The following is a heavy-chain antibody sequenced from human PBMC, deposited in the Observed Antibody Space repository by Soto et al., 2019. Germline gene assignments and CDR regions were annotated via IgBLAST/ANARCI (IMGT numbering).Heavy chain of an antibody. J-gene: IGHJ4*02. V-gene: IGHV3-30*03. CDR2: ISYDGSNR. CDR1: GFPFTTYG. Sequence: QVQLVESGGGVVQPGRSLRLSCAASGFPFTTYGMHWVREGPGKGLEWVAVISYDGSNRYYEDSVKGRFTISRDNSKNTLYLQMNDLRPEDTALYYCVGGQYYFDYRGQGTLVTVSS. D-gene: IGHD3-10*01. CDR3: VGGQYYFDY.